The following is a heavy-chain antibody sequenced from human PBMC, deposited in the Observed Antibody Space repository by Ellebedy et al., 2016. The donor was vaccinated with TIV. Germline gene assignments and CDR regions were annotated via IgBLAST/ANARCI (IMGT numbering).Heavy chain of an antibody. CDR1: GFTFSIYA. V-gene: IGHV3-23*01. CDR3: AADRYCSGGNCYWVDY. D-gene: IGHD2-15*01. J-gene: IGHJ4*02. CDR2: ISGSGDST. Sequence: PGGSLRLSCAASGFTFSIYAMSWVRQAPGKGLEWVSLISGSGDSTYFADSVKGRFTISRDNSRNTLYLQMNSLRGEDTAVYYCAADRYCSGGNCYWVDYWGQGTLVTVSS.